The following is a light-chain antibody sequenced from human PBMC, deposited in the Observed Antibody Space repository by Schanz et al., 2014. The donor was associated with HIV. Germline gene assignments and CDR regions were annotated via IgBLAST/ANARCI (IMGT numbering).Light chain of an antibody. CDR1: QSVSSSY. V-gene: IGKV3-20*01. J-gene: IGKJ4*01. Sequence: EIVLTQSPGTLSLSPGERATLSCRAIQSVSSSYLAWYQQKPGQAPRLLIYGASTRATGIPARFSGSGSGTEFTLTISSLEPEDFAVYYCQYFGNSGGTFGGGTKVEIK. CDR2: GAS. CDR3: QYFGNSGGT.